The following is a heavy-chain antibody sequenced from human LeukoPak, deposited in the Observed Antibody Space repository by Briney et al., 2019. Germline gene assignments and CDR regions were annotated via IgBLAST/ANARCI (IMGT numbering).Heavy chain of an antibody. J-gene: IGHJ4*02. CDR3: ARRSSWYFGY. CDR2: ISSSSSTI. CDR1: GLTISSYS. D-gene: IGHD6-13*01. V-gene: IGHV3-48*01. Sequence: GGSLRLSCAASGLTISSYSMNWVRQAPGKGLQWVSYISSSSSTIYYADSVKGRFTISRDNAKNSLYLQMNSLRAEDTAVYYCARRSSWYFGYWGQGTLVTVSS.